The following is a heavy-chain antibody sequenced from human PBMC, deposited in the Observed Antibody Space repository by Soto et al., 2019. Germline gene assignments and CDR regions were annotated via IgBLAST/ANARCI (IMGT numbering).Heavy chain of an antibody. Sequence: ASVKVSCKASGYTFTSYAMHWVRQAPGQGLEWMGWINAGNGNTKYSQKFQGRVTITRDTSASTAYMELSSLRSEDTAVYYCASGWFGELLGEGYYYYYGMDVWGQGTTVTVSS. CDR2: INAGNGNT. CDR1: GYTFTSYA. V-gene: IGHV1-3*01. J-gene: IGHJ6*02. CDR3: ASGWFGELLGEGYYYYYGMDV. D-gene: IGHD3-10*01.